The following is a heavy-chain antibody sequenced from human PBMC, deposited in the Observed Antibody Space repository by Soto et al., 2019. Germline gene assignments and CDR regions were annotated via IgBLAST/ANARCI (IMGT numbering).Heavy chain of an antibody. J-gene: IGHJ5*02. CDR2: IYYSGST. V-gene: IGHV4-39*01. Sequence: SETLYMTSSRSAGSISTNSYYWGWIRQPKGKGLEWFGSIYYSGSTYYTPSLKSRVTISVDTSKNQFSLKLSSVTAADTAVYYCARHLLLWFGEPSADPSENWFDPWGQG. D-gene: IGHD3-10*01. CDR3: ARHLLLWFGEPSADPSENWFDP. CDR1: AGSISTNSYY.